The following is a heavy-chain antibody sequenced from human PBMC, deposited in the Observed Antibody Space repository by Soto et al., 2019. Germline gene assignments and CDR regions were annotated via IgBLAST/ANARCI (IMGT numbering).Heavy chain of an antibody. V-gene: IGHV3-30*18. CDR2: ISYDGSNK. CDR1: GFTFSSYG. CDR3: AKDWGQWLVHAEYFQH. J-gene: IGHJ1*01. Sequence: QVQLVESGGGVVQPGRSLRLSCAASGFTFSSYGMHWVRQAPGEGLEWVAVISYDGSNKYYADSVKGRFTISRDNSKNTLYLQMNSLRAEDTAVYYCAKDWGQWLVHAEYFQHWGQGTLVTVSS. D-gene: IGHD6-19*01.